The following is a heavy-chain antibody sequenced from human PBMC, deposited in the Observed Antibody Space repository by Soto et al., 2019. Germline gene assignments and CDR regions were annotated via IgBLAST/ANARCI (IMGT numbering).Heavy chain of an antibody. J-gene: IGHJ4*02. D-gene: IGHD5-12*01. CDR3: ATEMATISSFDY. V-gene: IGHV3-11*05. Sequence: QVQLVESGGGLVKPGGSLRLSCAASGFTFSDYYMSWIRQAPGKGLEWVSYISSSSSYTNYADSVKGRFTISRDNAKNSLSLQMNSLRAEDTAVYYCATEMATISSFDYWGQGTLVTVSS. CDR2: ISSSSSYT. CDR1: GFTFSDYY.